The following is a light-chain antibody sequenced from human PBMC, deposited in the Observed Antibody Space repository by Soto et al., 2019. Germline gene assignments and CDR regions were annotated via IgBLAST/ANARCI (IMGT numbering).Light chain of an antibody. CDR3: CSYACSSTFRV. Sequence: QSALTQPASVSGSPGQSITISCPGTNSGVGSYNLVSWYQQHPGKAPKLMIYEGSKRPSGVSNRFSGSKSGNTASLTISGLQAEDEANYYCCSYACSSTFRVFGTGTIVTVL. J-gene: IGLJ1*01. CDR1: NSGVGSYNL. CDR2: EGS. V-gene: IGLV2-23*03.